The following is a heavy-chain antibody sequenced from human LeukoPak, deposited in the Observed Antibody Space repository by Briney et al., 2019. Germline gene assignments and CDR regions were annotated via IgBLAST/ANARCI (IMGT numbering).Heavy chain of an antibody. Sequence: GGSLRLSCAASGSTFSDYYMSWIRQAPGKGLEWVSYISSSVSTIYYADSVKGRFTISRDNAKNSLYLQMNSLRAEDTAVYYCARDYCGGGSCYSGGGYYYYGMDVWGQGTTVTVSS. CDR2: ISSSVSTI. D-gene: IGHD2-15*01. J-gene: IGHJ6*02. CDR3: ARDYCGGGSCYSGGGYYYYGMDV. V-gene: IGHV3-11*01. CDR1: GSTFSDYY.